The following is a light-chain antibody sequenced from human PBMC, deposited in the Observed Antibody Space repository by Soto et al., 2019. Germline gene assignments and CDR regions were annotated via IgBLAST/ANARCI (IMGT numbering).Light chain of an antibody. CDR2: EVS. J-gene: IGLJ1*01. CDR3: ISYRSDTNPDV. Sequence: QSALTQPASVSGSPGQSITISCTGTSSDVGGYKYVSWYQRHPGKAPQLLISEVSNRPSWVSDRFSGSKTGNTASLTISGLQAEDEADYYCISYRSDTNPDVVGTGTKLTVL. V-gene: IGLV2-14*01. CDR1: SSDVGGYKY.